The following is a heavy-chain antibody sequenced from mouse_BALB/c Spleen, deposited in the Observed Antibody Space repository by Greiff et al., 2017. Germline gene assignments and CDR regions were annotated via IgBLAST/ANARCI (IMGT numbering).Heavy chain of an antibody. V-gene: IGHV3-2*02. CDR3: AYGNYYAMDY. CDR2: ISYSGST. D-gene: IGHD2-1*01. J-gene: IGHJ4*01. CDR1: GYSITSDYA. Sequence: EVQLQESGPGLVKPSQSLSLTCTVTGYSITSDYAWNWIRQFPGNKLEWMGYISYSGSTSYNPSLKSRISITRDKSKNQFFLQLNSVTTEDTATYYCAYGNYYAMDYWGQGTSVTVSS.